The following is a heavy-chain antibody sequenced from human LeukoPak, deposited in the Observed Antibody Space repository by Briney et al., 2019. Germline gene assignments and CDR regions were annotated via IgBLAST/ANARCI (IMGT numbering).Heavy chain of an antibody. J-gene: IGHJ5*01. CDR1: GLTFSSFA. Sequence: GGSLRLSCTASGLTFSSFAMGWVRQAPGKGLDWVSTISGSGASTYYVGSVKGRSTISRDNSKNTLYLQMSSLTADDTAVYYCAKAVAGFSNWFDSWGQGTLLTVSS. V-gene: IGHV3-23*01. D-gene: IGHD6-19*01. CDR3: AKAVAGFSNWFDS. CDR2: ISGSGAST.